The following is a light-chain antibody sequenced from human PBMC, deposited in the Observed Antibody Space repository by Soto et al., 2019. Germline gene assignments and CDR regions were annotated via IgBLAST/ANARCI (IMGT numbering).Light chain of an antibody. V-gene: IGLV1-44*01. CDR3: AAWDDSLNGSYV. J-gene: IGLJ1*01. CDR1: SSNIGSNT. Sequence: QSVLTQPPSASGTPGQRVTISCSGSSSNIGSNTVNWYQQLPGTAPKLLIYSNNQRPSGVPDRFSGSNSGTSASLAISGLQSEDEADYYCAAWDDSLNGSYVFGTGTKLTVL. CDR2: SNN.